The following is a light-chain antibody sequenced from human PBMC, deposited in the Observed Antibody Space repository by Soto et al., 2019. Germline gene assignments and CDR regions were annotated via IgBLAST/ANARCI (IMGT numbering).Light chain of an antibody. J-gene: IGLJ2*01. CDR2: SNN. CDR3: AAWDDSLNGVV. CDR1: SSNIGGNI. V-gene: IGLV1-44*01. Sequence: QSVLPQPPSASGTPGQRVTISCSGSSSNIGGNIVNWYQQLPGTAPKLLIHSNNQRPSGVPDRFSGSKSGTSASLAISGLQSEDEADYYCAAWDDSLNGVVVGGGTKLTVL.